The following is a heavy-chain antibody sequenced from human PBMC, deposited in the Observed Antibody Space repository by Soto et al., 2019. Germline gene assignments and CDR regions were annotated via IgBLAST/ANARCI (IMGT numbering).Heavy chain of an antibody. CDR3: ARVFTTMIVVVPSADSFDI. CDR1: GFTFSSYW. Sequence: GGSLRLSCAASGFTFSSYWMHWARQAPGKGLVWVSRINSGGSSTSYADSVKGRFTISRDNAKNTLYLQMNSLRAEDTAVYYCARVFTTMIVVVPSADSFDIWGQATMVTVSS. CDR2: INSGGSST. J-gene: IGHJ3*02. D-gene: IGHD3-22*01. V-gene: IGHV3-74*01.